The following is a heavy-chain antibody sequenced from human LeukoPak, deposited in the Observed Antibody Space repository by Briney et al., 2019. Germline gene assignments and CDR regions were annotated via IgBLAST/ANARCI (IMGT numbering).Heavy chain of an antibody. CDR2: ISYDGSNK. CDR3: AKETYSDSSAYLDY. J-gene: IGHJ4*02. D-gene: IGHD3-22*01. V-gene: IGHV3-30*18. CDR1: GFTFSSYG. Sequence: GRSPRLSCAASGFTFSSYGMHWVRQAPGKGLEWVAVISYDGSNKYYADSVKGRFTISRDNSKNTLYLLLSSLRAEDTAVYYCAKETYSDSSAYLDYWGQGTLVTVSS.